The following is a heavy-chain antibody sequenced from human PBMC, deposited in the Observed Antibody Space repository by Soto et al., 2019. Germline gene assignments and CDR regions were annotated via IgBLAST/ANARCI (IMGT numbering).Heavy chain of an antibody. CDR2: ISSSETT. CDR3: ARHTGFCTSTSCYRVAPYYGMDV. D-gene: IGHD2-2*02. V-gene: IGHV4-39*01. J-gene: IGHJ6*02. CDR1: GGSISSSSYY. Sequence: PSETLSLTCTVSGGSISSSSYYWGWIRQPPGKGLEWIGSISSSETTYYNPSLKSRVTMSVDTSKNQFSLKLSSVTAADTAVYYCARHTGFCTSTSCYRVAPYYGMDVWGQGITVTV.